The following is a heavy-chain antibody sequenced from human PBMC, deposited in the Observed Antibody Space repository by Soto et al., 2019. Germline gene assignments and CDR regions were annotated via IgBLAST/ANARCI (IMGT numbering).Heavy chain of an antibody. Sequence: DVQLVESGGTLVQPGGSLRLSCAASGFTFSTYWMNWVRQVPGKGLVWLAGIKGDGTIISYADSAKGRFTISRDNAKNTLSLQMDSLRGEDTAVYYCTRLSGDHFAFCYYGMDVWGQGTTVTVSS. CDR2: IKGDGTII. CDR3: TRLSGDHFAFCYYGMDV. J-gene: IGHJ6*02. D-gene: IGHD2-21*01. CDR1: GFTFSTYW. V-gene: IGHV3-74*01.